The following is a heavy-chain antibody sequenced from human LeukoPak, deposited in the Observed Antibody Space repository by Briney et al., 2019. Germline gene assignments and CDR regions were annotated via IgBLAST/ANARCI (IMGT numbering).Heavy chain of an antibody. J-gene: IGHJ4*02. CDR1: GGSISSSSYY. D-gene: IGHD3-22*01. V-gene: IGHV4-39*07. CDR3: ARELEWYYYDSSGYTLGGYYFDY. Sequence: SETLSLTCTVSGGSISSSSYYWGWIRQPPGKGLEWIGSIYYSGSTYYNPSLKSRVTISVDTSKNQLSLKLSSVTAADTAVYYCARELEWYYYDSSGYTLGGYYFDYWGQGTLVTVSS. CDR2: IYYSGST.